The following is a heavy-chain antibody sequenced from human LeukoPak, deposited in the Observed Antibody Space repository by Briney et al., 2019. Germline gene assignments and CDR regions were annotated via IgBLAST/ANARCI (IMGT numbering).Heavy chain of an antibody. J-gene: IGHJ6*02. CDR3: AKGGRGSYYGMDV. D-gene: IGHD2-15*01. CDR1: GFNFSSHA. CDR2: ISGSGRST. Sequence: GGSLRLSCAATGFNFSSHALNWVRQAPGKGLEWVSAISGSGRSTYYADSVKGRFTISRDNSKKTLFLQINRLRVEDTAVYFCAKGGRGSYYGMDVWGQGSTVAVSS. V-gene: IGHV3-23*01.